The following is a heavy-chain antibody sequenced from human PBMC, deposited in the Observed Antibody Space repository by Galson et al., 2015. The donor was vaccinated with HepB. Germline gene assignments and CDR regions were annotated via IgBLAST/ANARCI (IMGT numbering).Heavy chain of an antibody. J-gene: IGHJ4*02. CDR1: GGSISSYY. CDR3: ARTPIDMNAVYSGYDYYFDY. D-gene: IGHD5-12*01. CDR2: IYYSGST. V-gene: IGHV4-59*01. Sequence: ETLSLTCTVSGGSISSYYWSWIRQPPGKGLEWIGYIYYSGSTNYNPSLKSRVTISVDTSKNQFSLKLSSVTAADTAVYYCARTPIDMNAVYSGYDYYFDYWGQGTLVTVSS.